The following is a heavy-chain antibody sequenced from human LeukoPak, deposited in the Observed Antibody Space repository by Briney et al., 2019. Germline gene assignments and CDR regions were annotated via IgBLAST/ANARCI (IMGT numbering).Heavy chain of an antibody. CDR1: GXSFSIYW. D-gene: IGHD4-11*01. J-gene: IGHJ4*02. CDR3: ARDNDYKIDY. V-gene: IGHV3-74*01. Sequence: GGSLRLSCAASGXSFSIYWMHWVRHAPGKGLVWVSRFTNDGSNTIYADSVKGRFTVSRDDAKNTLYLQMNSLRAEDTAVYYCARDNDYKIDYWGQGTLVTVSS. CDR2: FTNDGSNT.